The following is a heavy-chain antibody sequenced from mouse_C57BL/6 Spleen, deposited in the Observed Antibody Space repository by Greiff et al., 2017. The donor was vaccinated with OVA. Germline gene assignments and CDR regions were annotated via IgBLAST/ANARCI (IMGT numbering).Heavy chain of an antibody. CDR3: ARWDPTVVADCDAMDY. D-gene: IGHD1-1*01. Sequence: QVQLQQSGAELVRPGASVKLSCKASGYTFTSYGISWVKQSTGQGLEWIGEIYPRSGNTYYNEKFKGKATLTADKSSSTAYIELRSLTSEDSAVYLTARWDPTVVADCDAMDYWGQGTLVTVSA. V-gene: IGHV1-81*01. J-gene: IGHJ4*01. CDR1: GYTFTSYG. CDR2: IYPRSGNT.